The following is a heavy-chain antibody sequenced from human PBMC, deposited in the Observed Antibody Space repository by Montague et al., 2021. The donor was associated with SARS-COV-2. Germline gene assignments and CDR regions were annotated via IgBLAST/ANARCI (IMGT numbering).Heavy chain of an antibody. CDR2: SYYSGTT. CDR1: GDSFNSPKYY. D-gene: IGHD3-10*01. J-gene: IGHJ3*02. CDR3: ARGSYGSGSYHAFDI. V-gene: IGHV4-39*01. Sequence: SETLSLTCTVSGDSFNSPKYYCAWIRQPPGKGLEWIGSSYYSGTTYDNLSLRSQVTISVDTSKTQFSLKMNSVTAADTAVYYCARGSYGSGSYHAFDIWSQGTVVAVSS.